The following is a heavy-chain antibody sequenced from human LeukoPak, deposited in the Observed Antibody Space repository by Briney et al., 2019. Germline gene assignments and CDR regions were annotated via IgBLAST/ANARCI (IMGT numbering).Heavy chain of an antibody. CDR1: GFTFSSYW. J-gene: IGHJ4*02. CDR3: AKDQWSFSYFDY. V-gene: IGHV3-74*01. Sequence: GGSLRLSCTASGFTFSSYWMHWVRQAPGKGLVWVSRINSDGSSTSYADSVKGRFTISRDNSKNTLYLQMNSLRAEDTAVYYCAKDQWSFSYFDYWGQGTLVTVSS. D-gene: IGHD1-26*01. CDR2: INSDGSST.